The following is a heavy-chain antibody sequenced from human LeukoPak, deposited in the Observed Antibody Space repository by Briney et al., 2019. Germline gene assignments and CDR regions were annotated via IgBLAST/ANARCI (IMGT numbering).Heavy chain of an antibody. V-gene: IGHV1-18*01. D-gene: IGHD5-24*01. CDR3: ARDRVGDGYNSD. CDR2: ISAYNGNT. Sequence: ASVKVSCKASGYTFTSYGISWVRQAHGQGLEWMGWISAYNGNTNYAQKLQGRVTMTTDTSTSTAYMELRSLRSDDTAVYYCARDRVGDGYNSDWGQGTLVTVSS. CDR1: GYTFTSYG. J-gene: IGHJ4*02.